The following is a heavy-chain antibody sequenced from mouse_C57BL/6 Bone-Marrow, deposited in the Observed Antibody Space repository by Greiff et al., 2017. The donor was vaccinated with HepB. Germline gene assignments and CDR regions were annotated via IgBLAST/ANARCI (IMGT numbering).Heavy chain of an antibody. Sequence: EVQLQESGGGLVQPGESLKLSCESNEYEFPSHDMSWVRKTPEKRLELVAAINSDGGSTYYPDTMERRFIISRDNTKKTLYLQTSSLRSEDTALYYSARHADYSGSSYVSCYFDVWGTGTTVTVSS. V-gene: IGHV5-2*01. CDR3: ARHADYSGSSYVSCYFDV. J-gene: IGHJ1*03. CDR1: EYEFPSHD. CDR2: INSDGGST. D-gene: IGHD1-1*01.